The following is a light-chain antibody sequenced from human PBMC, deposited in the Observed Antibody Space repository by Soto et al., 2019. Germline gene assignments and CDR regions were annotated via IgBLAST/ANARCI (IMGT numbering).Light chain of an antibody. V-gene: IGKV3-20*01. J-gene: IGKJ1*01. CDR1: QSVSTSY. CDR3: QKYGNSRGK. CDR2: GAS. Sequence: DIVWTPSPGTLSFSPVYIATLSCMASQSVSTSYLAWYQQKPGQAPRLLIYGASSRATGIPDRFSGSGSGTDFTLTISGLEPEDFAVYYCQKYGNSRGKFGQGNTVAIK.